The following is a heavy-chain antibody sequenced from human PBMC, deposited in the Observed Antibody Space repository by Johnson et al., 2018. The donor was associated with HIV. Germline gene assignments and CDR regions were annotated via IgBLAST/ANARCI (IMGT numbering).Heavy chain of an antibody. CDR1: GFTFDDYA. D-gene: IGHD4-23*01. V-gene: IGHV3-9*01. CDR2: ISWNSGSI. Sequence: VESGGGLVQPGRSLRLSCAASGFTFDDYAMHWVRQAPGKGLEWVSGISWNSGSIGYADSLKGRFTISSDNAKNSLYLQMNSLRAEDTALYYCAKARGGNYDAFDIWGQGTMVTVSS. CDR3: AKARGGNYDAFDI. J-gene: IGHJ3*02.